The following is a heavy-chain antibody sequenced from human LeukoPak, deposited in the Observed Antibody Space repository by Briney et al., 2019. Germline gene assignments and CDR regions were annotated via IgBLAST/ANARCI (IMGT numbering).Heavy chain of an antibody. CDR3: AKGQIEDSSGPSIPDAFDI. J-gene: IGHJ3*02. V-gene: IGHV3-30*18. Sequence: PGGSLRLSCAASGFTFSSYGMHGVRQAPGKGLEGGAVISYEGSNKYYADSVKGRFTISRDKSKNTMYLQMNSLRTEDTAVYYCAKGQIEDSSGPSIPDAFDIWGQGTRVTVSS. CDR2: ISYEGSNK. CDR1: GFTFSSYG. D-gene: IGHD3-22*01.